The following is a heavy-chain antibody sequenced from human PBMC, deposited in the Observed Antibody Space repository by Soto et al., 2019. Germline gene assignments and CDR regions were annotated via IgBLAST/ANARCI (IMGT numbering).Heavy chain of an antibody. V-gene: IGHV4-34*01. CDR2: IHTIGST. CDR1: GGSLSGYY. J-gene: IGHJ5*02. Sequence: PSETLSLTCPVDGGSLSGYYWSWIRQPAGKGREWVGEIHTIGSTNYHPSLKSRVTISVDTSKNQFSLNLSSVTAAYTAVYYCARGRSGYDFNWFDPWGQGTLVTVSS. D-gene: IGHD5-12*01. CDR3: ARGRSGYDFNWFDP.